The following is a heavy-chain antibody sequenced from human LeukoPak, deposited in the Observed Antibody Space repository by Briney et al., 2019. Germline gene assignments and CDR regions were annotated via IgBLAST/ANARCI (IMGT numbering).Heavy chain of an antibody. CDR2: IYYSGST. J-gene: IGHJ2*01. Sequence: SETLSLTCTVSGGSVSSGGYYWSWIRQPPGKGLEWIGYIYYSGSTNYNPSLKSRVTISVDTSKNQFSLKLSSVTAADTAVYYCARRRIAVAGTWYFDLWGRGTLVTVSS. CDR3: ARRRIAVAGTWYFDL. V-gene: IGHV4-61*08. CDR1: GGSVSSGGYY. D-gene: IGHD6-19*01.